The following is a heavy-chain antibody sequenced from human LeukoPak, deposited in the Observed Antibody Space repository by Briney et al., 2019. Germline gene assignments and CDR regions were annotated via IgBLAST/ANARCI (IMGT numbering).Heavy chain of an antibody. CDR1: GYTFTSHL. CDR3: VRQQEVTSDSYYYALDV. CDR2: FHPGGDSI. Sequence: ASVKVSCKASGYTFTSHLVHWVRQAPGQGLEWMGVFHPGGDSITYSQKFQGRVTLTRDTSSSTAYMDLRSLRSEDTAVYFCVRQQEVTSDSYYYALDVWGQGTTVTVSS. D-gene: IGHD4-23*01. J-gene: IGHJ6*02. V-gene: IGHV1-46*01.